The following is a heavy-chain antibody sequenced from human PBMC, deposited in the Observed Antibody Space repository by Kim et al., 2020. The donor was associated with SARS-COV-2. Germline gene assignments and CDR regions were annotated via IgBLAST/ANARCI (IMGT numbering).Heavy chain of an antibody. Sequence: AQKFQGRVTMTRDTSISTAYMELSRLRSDDTAVYYCARLGYSSSWYNFDYWGQGTLVTVSS. D-gene: IGHD6-13*01. J-gene: IGHJ4*02. V-gene: IGHV1-2*02. CDR3: ARLGYSSSWYNFDY.